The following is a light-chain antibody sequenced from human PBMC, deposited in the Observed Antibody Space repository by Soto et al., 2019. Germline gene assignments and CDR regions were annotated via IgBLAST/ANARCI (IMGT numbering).Light chain of an antibody. CDR3: QQYASSPWT. CDR1: QSVTSNY. CDR2: GAS. V-gene: IGKV3-20*01. J-gene: IGKJ1*01. Sequence: EIVLTQSPGTLSLSPGERATLSCRASQSVTSNYLAWYQQKPGQAPSLLIYGASARAAGIADRFSGRGTGTDFALTISGLEPEDFAVYFCQQYASSPWTFGQGTKVEIK.